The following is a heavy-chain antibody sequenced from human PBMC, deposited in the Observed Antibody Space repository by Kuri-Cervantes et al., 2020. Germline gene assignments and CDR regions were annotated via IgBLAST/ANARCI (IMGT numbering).Heavy chain of an antibody. Sequence: GGSLRLSCAASGFTVSSNYMSWVRQAPGKGLEWVSVIYSGGSTYYADSVKGRFTISRDNSKNTLYLQMNSLRAEDTAVYYCARDGWDIVVVVAATHGNYFDYWGQGTLVTVSS. J-gene: IGHJ4*02. CDR3: ARDGWDIVVVVAATHGNYFDY. V-gene: IGHV3-53*05. D-gene: IGHD2-15*01. CDR1: GFTVSSNY. CDR2: IYSGGST.